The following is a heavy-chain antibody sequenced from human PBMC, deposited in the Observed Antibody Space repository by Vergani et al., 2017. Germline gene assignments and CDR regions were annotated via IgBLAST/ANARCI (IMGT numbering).Heavy chain of an antibody. Sequence: EVQLVESGGGMVKPGASLRLSCAASGFTFSSYTMNWVRQAPGKRLEWISYISNGGDAIEYADSVKGRFIISRDNAKKSLDLQMNSLRVEETAVYYCVRVPYYDFRSNSYNWLDPWGQGTLVTVS. CDR3: VRVPYYDFRSNSYNWLDP. D-gene: IGHD3-3*01. CDR2: ISNGGDAI. J-gene: IGHJ5*02. CDR1: GFTFSSYT. V-gene: IGHV3-48*01.